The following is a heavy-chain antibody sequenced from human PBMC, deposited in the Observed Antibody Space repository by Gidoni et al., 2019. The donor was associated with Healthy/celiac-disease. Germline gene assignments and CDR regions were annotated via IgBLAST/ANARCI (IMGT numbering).Heavy chain of an antibody. Sequence: QVQLVESGGGLVQPGSSLSLSCAPSGFTFSSYAMPWVRQAPGKGLEWVAVISYDGSNKYYADSVKGRFTISRENSKNTLNLKMNSLRAEDTAVYYCAHKSGLDYWGQGTLVTVSS. CDR3: AHKSGLDY. J-gene: IGHJ4*02. D-gene: IGHD3-22*01. CDR2: ISYDGSNK. V-gene: IGHV3-30-3*01. CDR1: GFTFSSYA.